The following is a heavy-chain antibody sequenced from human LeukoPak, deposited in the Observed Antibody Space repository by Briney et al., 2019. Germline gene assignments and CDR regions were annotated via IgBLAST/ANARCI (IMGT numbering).Heavy chain of an antibody. CDR1: GFTFSSYW. CDR3: AREGLLRSWSQFFDY. V-gene: IGHV3-7*01. CDR2: IKQDGSEE. Sequence: GGSLRLSCAASGFTFSSYWMTWVRQAPGKGLEWVANIKQDGSEEYYVDSVKGRFTISRDNAKNSLYLQMNGLRAEDTAVYYCAREGLLRSWSQFFDYWGQGTLVIVSS. D-gene: IGHD6-13*01. J-gene: IGHJ4*02.